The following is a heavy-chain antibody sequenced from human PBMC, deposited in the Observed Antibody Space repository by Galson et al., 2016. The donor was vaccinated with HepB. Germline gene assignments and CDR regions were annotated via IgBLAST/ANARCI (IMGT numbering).Heavy chain of an antibody. CDR1: GGSFSSYA. J-gene: IGHJ5*02. D-gene: IGHD3-22*01. V-gene: IGHV1-69*13. Sequence: SVKVSCKASGGSFSSYAITWVRQAPGQGLEWMGGIIPLFGTTDYAQKFQGRITITADGSTSTAFMVLANLRSEDTAVYYCARGDPYYYDSGADRHQKHWFDPWGQGSLVIVSS. CDR2: IIPLFGTT. CDR3: ARGDPYYYDSGADRHQKHWFDP.